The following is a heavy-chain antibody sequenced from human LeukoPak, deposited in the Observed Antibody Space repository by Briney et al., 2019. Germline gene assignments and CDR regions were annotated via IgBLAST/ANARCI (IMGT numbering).Heavy chain of an antibody. CDR2: IYYSGST. J-gene: IGHJ6*02. V-gene: IGHV4-59*08. CDR3: TRTHKGYYYDSSGYYSPYYYYYGMDV. Sequence: SETLSLTCTVSGGSISSYYWSWIRQPPGKGLEWIGYIYYSGSTNYNPSLKSRVTISSDKSKNQFSFKPSSVAAADTAVYYCTRTHKGYYYDSSGYYSPYYYYYGMDVWGQGTTVTVSS. CDR1: GGSISSYY. D-gene: IGHD3-22*01.